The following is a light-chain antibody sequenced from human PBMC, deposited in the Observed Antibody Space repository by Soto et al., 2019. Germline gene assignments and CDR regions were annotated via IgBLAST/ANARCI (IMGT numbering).Light chain of an antibody. CDR1: QSIFYSSNNKNF. CDR2: WAS. Sequence: DIVMTQSPDSLAVSLGERATINCKSSQSIFYSSNNKNFLAWYQQKPGQPPKLLIYWASARESGVPDRFSGSGSGTDFTLTISSLQAEDAAVYYCQQYYSSPITFGEGTRLEIK. V-gene: IGKV4-1*01. CDR3: QQYYSSPIT. J-gene: IGKJ5*01.